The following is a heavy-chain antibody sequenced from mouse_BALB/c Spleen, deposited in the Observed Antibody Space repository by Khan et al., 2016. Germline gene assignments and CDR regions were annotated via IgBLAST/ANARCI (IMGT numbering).Heavy chain of an antibody. CDR3: ARLTPYAMDY. CDR2: ISGGSSTI. Sequence: EVELVESGGGLVQPGGSRQLSCAASGFTFSVFGIHWVRQAPEKGLEWVAYISGGSSTIYYADTVKGRFTISRDNPKNTLFLQMTSLRSEDTAVXYCARLTPYAMDYWGQGTSVTVSS. CDR1: GFTFSVFG. J-gene: IGHJ4*01. V-gene: IGHV5-17*02. D-gene: IGHD4-1*01.